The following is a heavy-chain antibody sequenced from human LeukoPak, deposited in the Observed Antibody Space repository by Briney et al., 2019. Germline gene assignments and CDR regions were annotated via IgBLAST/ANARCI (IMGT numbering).Heavy chain of an antibody. D-gene: IGHD2-15*01. V-gene: IGHV3-30-3*01. J-gene: IGHJ5*02. CDR3: AKDSGRTAKSLFDP. CDR1: GFTFSSYA. Sequence: PGGSLRLSCAASGFTFSSYAMHWVRQAPGKGLEWVAVISYDGSNKYYADSVKGRFTISRDNSKNTLYLQMNSLRAEDTAVYYCAKDSGRTAKSLFDPWGQGTLVTVSS. CDR2: ISYDGSNK.